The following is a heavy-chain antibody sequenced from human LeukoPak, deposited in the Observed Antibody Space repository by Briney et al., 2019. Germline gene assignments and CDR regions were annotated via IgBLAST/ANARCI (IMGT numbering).Heavy chain of an antibody. CDR1: GYTFTSYA. CDR2: INAGNGNT. J-gene: IGHJ4*02. Sequence: ASVKVSCKASGYTFTSYAMHWVRQAPGQRLEWMGWINAGNGNTKYSQKFQGRVTITRDTSASTAYMELSSLRSEDTAVHYCASPYSGSCYGEFDYWGQGTLVTVSS. V-gene: IGHV1-3*01. CDR3: ASPYSGSCYGEFDY. D-gene: IGHD1-26*01.